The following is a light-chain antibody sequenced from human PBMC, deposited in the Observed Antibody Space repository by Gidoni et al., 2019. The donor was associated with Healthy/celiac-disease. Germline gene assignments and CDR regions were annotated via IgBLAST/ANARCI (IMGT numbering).Light chain of an antibody. CDR2: KDS. CDR1: ALPKQY. CDR3: QSADSSGTCV. Sequence: SYELTQPPSVSVSPGQTARLTCSGDALPKQYAYWYQQKPGQAPVLVIYKDSERPSGIPERFSGSSSGTTVTLTISGVQAEDEADYYCQSADSSGTCVFGGGTKLTVL. V-gene: IGLV3-25*03. J-gene: IGLJ2*01.